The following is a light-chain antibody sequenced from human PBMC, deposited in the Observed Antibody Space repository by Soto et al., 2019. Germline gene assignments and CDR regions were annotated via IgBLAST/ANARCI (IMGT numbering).Light chain of an antibody. V-gene: IGKV3-20*01. CDR3: QLYGSSPRT. J-gene: IGKJ1*01. Sequence: EIVLTQSPDTLSLSPGESATISCRASQSVRSSYLAWYQQTPGQTPRLLIYAASSRATGIPDRFSGSGSGTDFSLTISRLEAEDFAVYYCQLYGSSPRTFGQGTKADIK. CDR2: AAS. CDR1: QSVRSSY.